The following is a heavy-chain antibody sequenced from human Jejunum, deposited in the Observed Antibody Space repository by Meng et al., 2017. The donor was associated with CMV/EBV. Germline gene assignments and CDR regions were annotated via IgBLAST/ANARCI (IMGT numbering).Heavy chain of an antibody. V-gene: IGHV3-53*01. Sequence: FAASGFIFSGSYVSWVRQAPGKGLEWVSLVFTGGNTYYGDSVKGRFTMSRDNSKNTVYLQMESLRAEDTAVYYCARGGKQLVPFDTWGQGTLVTVSS. J-gene: IGHJ4*02. CDR3: ARGGKQLVPFDT. CDR1: GFIFSGSY. CDR2: VFTGGNT. D-gene: IGHD6-6*01.